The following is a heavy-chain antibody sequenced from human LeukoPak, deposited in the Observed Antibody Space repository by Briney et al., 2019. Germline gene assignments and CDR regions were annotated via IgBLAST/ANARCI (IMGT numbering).Heavy chain of an antibody. Sequence: GGSLRLCCAASGFSFSTYAMNWVRQAPGKGLEWVSGISASGGGKFYADSVKGRFTISRDKSKSTVSLQMNSLRAEDAAVYYCAKDNADYPIYYFDSWGQGILVTVSS. V-gene: IGHV3-23*01. J-gene: IGHJ4*02. D-gene: IGHD3-16*01. CDR3: AKDNADYPIYYFDS. CDR2: ISASGGGK. CDR1: GFSFSTYA.